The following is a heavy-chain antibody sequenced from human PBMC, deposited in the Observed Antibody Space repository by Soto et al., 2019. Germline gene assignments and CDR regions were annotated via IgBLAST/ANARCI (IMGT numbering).Heavy chain of an antibody. J-gene: IGHJ4*02. CDR1: DGTSISYD. CDR3: ASQGIAVAGTFDY. CDR2: IYYSGST. Sequence: PSETLSDTCTVSDGTSISYDRICIRQPPGKGLEWIGYIYYSGSTNYNPSLKSRVTISVDTSKNQFSLKLSSVTAADTAVYYCASQGIAVAGTFDYWGQGTLVTVSS. V-gene: IGHV4-59*08. D-gene: IGHD6-19*01.